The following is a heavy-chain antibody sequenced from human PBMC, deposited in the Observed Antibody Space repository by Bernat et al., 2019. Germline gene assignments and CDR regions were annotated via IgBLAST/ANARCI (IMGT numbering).Heavy chain of an antibody. D-gene: IGHD6-19*01. CDR3: ARDRARVAVAGLPCPGDV. Sequence: QVQLVESGGGVVQPGRSLRLSCAASGFTFSSYAMHWVRQAPGKGLEWVAVISHDGSNKYYADSVKGRFTISRDNSKNTLYLQMNSLRAEDTAVYYCARDRARVAVAGLPCPGDVWGQGTTVTVSS. CDR2: ISHDGSNK. V-gene: IGHV3-30-3*01. CDR1: GFTFSSYA. J-gene: IGHJ6*02.